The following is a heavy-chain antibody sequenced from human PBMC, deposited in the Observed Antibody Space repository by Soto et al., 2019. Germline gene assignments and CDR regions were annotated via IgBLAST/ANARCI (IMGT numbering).Heavy chain of an antibody. D-gene: IGHD5-18*01. CDR1: GGSISSYY. CDR3: ARTRIQPSYYYFDY. V-gene: IGHV4-59*01. Sequence: PSETLSLTCTVSGGSISSYYWSWIRQPPGKGLEWIGYIYYSGSTNYNPSLKSRVTISVDTSKNQFSLKLSSVTAADTAVYYCARTRIQPSYYYFDYWGQGTLVTVSS. CDR2: IYYSGST. J-gene: IGHJ4*02.